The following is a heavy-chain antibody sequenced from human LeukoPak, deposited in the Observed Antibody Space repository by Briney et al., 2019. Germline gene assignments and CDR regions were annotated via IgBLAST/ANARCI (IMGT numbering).Heavy chain of an antibody. CDR1: GGTFSSYA. CDR3: ARDGVGGYPDY. J-gene: IGHJ4*02. Sequence: ASVKVSCKASGGTFSSYAISWVRQAPGQGLEWMGWISAYNGNTNYAQKLQGRVTMTTDTSTSTAYMELRSLRSDDTAVYYCARDGVGGYPDYWGQGTLVTVSS. CDR2: ISAYNGNT. V-gene: IGHV1-18*01. D-gene: IGHD3-22*01.